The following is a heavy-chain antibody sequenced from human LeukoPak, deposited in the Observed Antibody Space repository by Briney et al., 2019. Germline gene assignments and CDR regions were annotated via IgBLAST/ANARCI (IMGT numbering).Heavy chain of an antibody. Sequence: GGSLRLSCAASGFTFSSYSMNWVRQAPGKGLEWVSSISSSSYIYYADSVKGRFTISRDNAKNSLYLQMNSLRAEDTAVYYCARGGYDILTGRLNWFDPWGQGTLVTVSS. CDR2: ISSSSYI. D-gene: IGHD3-9*01. CDR1: GFTFSSYS. CDR3: ARGGYDILTGRLNWFDP. V-gene: IGHV3-21*01. J-gene: IGHJ5*02.